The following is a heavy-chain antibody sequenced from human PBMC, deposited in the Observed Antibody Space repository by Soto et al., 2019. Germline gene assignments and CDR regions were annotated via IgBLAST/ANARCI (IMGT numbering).Heavy chain of an antibody. V-gene: IGHV2-26*01. D-gene: IGHD6-6*01. CDR3: ARIRGYSSSSSLYYYYYMDV. Sequence: QVTLKESGPVLVKPTETLTLTCTVSGFSLSNARMGVSWIRQPPGKALEWLAHIFSNDEKSYSTSLKSRLTISKDTSKSQVVLTMTNMDPVDTATYYCARIRGYSSSSSLYYYYYMDVWDKGTTVTVSS. J-gene: IGHJ6*03. CDR1: GFSLSNARMG. CDR2: IFSNDEK.